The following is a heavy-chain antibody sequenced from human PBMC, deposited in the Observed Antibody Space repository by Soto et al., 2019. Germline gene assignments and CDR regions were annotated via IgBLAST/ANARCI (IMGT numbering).Heavy chain of an antibody. V-gene: IGHV4-59*01. D-gene: IGHD5-18*01. CDR3: ARDHPHSYGVYYFDY. J-gene: IGHJ4*02. Sequence: SETLSLTCTVSGGSISSSYWNWIRQPPGKGLEWIGYIYDSGSTHYNPSLQNRVTIAIDTCKNQVSLKVNSVTAADTAVYYCARDHPHSYGVYYFDYWGQGTPVTVSS. CDR1: GGSISSSY. CDR2: IYDSGST.